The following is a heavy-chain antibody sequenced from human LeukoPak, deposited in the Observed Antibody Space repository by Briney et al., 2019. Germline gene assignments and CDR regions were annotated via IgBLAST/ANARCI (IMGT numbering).Heavy chain of an antibody. CDR1: GFSFISYW. V-gene: IGHV3-7*01. D-gene: IGHD1-7*01. Sequence: GGSLRLSCAASGFSFISYWMSWVRQAPGKGLEWVANIKQDGSAKNYVDSVKGRFTISRDNAKNSLYLQLNSLRAEDTAVYYCAGCAGTSCSFDYWGQGTLVIVSS. J-gene: IGHJ4*02. CDR2: IKQDGSAK. CDR3: AGCAGTSCSFDY.